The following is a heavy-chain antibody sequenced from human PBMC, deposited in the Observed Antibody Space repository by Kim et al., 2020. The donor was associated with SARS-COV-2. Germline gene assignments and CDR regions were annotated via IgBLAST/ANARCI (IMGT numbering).Heavy chain of an antibody. CDR2: ISSSSSYI. V-gene: IGHV3-21*01. Sequence: GGSLRLSCAASGFTFSSYSMNWVRQAPGKGLEWVSSISSSSSYIYYADSVKGRFTISRDNAKNTLYLQMNSLRAEDTAVYYCARDPGDCIGGSCHYWGKGTLVTVSS. J-gene: IGHJ4*02. D-gene: IGHD2-15*01. CDR3: ARDPGDCIGGSCHY. CDR1: GFTFSSYS.